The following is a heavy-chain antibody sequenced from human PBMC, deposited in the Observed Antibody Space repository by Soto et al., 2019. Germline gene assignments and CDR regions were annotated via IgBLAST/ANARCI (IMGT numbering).Heavy chain of an antibody. CDR1: GYTFTSYG. D-gene: IGHD3-3*01. CDR3: ARVGDYDFWSGSSFDY. CDR2: ISAYNGNT. V-gene: IGHV1-18*01. J-gene: IGHJ4*02. Sequence: ASVKVSCKASGYTFTSYGISWVRQAPGQGLEWMGWISAYNGNTNYAQKLQGRVTMTTDTSTSTAYMELRSLRSDDTAVYYCARVGDYDFWSGSSFDYWGQGTLVTVSS.